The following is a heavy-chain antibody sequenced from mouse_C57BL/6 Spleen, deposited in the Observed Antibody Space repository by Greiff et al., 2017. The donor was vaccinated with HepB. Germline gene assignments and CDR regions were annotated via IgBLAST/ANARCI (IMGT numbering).Heavy chain of an antibody. CDR2: IYPGDGDT. D-gene: IGHD2-1*01. CDR1: GYAFSSSW. Sequence: VQRVESGPELVKPGASVKISCKASGYAFSSSWMNWVKQRPGKGLEWIGRIYPGDGDTNYNGKFKGKATLTADKSSSTAYMQLSSLTSEESAVYFCARAGGNPYWYFDVWGTGTTVTVSS. V-gene: IGHV1-82*01. CDR3: ARAGGNPYWYFDV. J-gene: IGHJ1*03.